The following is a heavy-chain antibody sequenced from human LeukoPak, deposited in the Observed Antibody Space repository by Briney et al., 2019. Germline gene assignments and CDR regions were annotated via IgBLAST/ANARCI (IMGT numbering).Heavy chain of an antibody. CDR2: ISARGGNT. V-gene: IGHV3-23*01. J-gene: IGHJ4*02. CDR1: GLPLSIYA. D-gene: IGHD4-17*01. Sequence: PGGSLRLSCAAPGLPLSIYAMSGVRHAPGKGLEWVSDISARGGNTYYADSVNGRFTISRDNSKNTLYLQMNRLRAEDTAVYYCAKKETTVTTFFENWGQGTLVTVSS. CDR3: AKKETTVTTFFEN.